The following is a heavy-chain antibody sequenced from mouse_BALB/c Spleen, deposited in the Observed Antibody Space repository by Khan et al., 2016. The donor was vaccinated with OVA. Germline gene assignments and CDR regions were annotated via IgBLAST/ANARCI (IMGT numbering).Heavy chain of an antibody. CDR2: INTYTGEP. D-gene: IGHD2-14*01. CDR1: GYTFTNNG. V-gene: IGHV9-3-1*01. Sequence: QIQLVQSGPELKKPGETVKISCKASGYTFTNNGMNWVKQNPGKGLKWMGWINTYTGEPTHVDDFKGRFAFSLETSATTAYLQINNLKNEDTATYFCARVGYAGTMDYWGQGTSVTVSS. J-gene: IGHJ4*01. CDR3: ARVGYAGTMDY.